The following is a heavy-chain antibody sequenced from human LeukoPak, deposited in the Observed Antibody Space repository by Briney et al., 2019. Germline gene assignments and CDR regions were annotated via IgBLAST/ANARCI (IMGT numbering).Heavy chain of an antibody. D-gene: IGHD3-10*01. CDR2: IYYSGST. Sequence: SETLSLTCTVSGGSISSSSYYWGWIRQPPGKGLEWIGSIYYSGSTYYNPSLKSRVTISVDTSKNQFSLKLSSVTAADTAVYYCARVYYGSGIHWGQGTLVTVSS. CDR1: GGSISSSSYY. V-gene: IGHV4-39*07. J-gene: IGHJ4*02. CDR3: ARVYYGSGIH.